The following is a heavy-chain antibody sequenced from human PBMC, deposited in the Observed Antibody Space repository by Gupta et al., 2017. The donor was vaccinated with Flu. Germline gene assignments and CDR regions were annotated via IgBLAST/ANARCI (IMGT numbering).Heavy chain of an antibody. D-gene: IGHD3-16*01. CDR3: ARACEPRRGIDY. J-gene: IGHJ4*02. Sequence: EVQLVESGGGLVKAGGSLRLSCAASRFRFSTYFMNWVRQAPGKGLEGVSSISSSSSYIYYADSVKGRFTISRDNAKNSLYLQMDSLRAEDTAVYYCARACEPRRGIDYWGQGALVTVSS. CDR2: ISSSSSYI. V-gene: IGHV3-21*01. CDR1: RFRFSTYF.